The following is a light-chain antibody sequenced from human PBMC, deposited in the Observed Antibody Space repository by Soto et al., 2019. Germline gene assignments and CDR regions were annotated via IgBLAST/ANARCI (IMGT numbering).Light chain of an antibody. CDR3: QQYDSSPWT. CDR1: QSVSRSY. CDR2: GAS. V-gene: IGKV3-20*01. Sequence: EIVLTQSPGTLSLSPGERATLSCRASQSVSRSYLAWYQQKLGQAPRLLIYGASSRATGIPDRFSGSGSGTDFTLTISRLEPEDFAVYYCQQYDSSPWTF. J-gene: IGKJ1*01.